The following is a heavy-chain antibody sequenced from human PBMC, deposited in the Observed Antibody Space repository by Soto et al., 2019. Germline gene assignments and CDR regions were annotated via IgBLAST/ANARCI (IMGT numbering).Heavy chain of an antibody. V-gene: IGHV4-61*01. CDR1: GGSVTTGSYN. J-gene: IGHJ6*02. Sequence: QEQLQESGPGLVRPSETLSLTCTVSGGSVTTGSYNWSWIRRPPGKGLEWIGNIFFTGITHYNPSLNNRVTMSVDTSKNQFSLTVTSVTAADTAVYYCARDGHGMDVWGQGTTVTVSS. CDR3: ARDGHGMDV. CDR2: IFFTGIT.